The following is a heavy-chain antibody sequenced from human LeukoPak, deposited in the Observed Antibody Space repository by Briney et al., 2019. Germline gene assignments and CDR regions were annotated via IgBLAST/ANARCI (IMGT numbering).Heavy chain of an antibody. Sequence: GGSLGLSCAASGFTVSSNYMSWVRQAPGKGLEWVSVIYSGGSTYYADSVKGRFTISRDNSKNTLYLRMNSLRAEDTAVYYCARAVYYYDSSGYYLGEEDYWGQGTLVTVSS. D-gene: IGHD3-22*01. J-gene: IGHJ4*02. CDR2: IYSGGST. CDR3: ARAVYYYDSSGYYLGEEDY. CDR1: GFTVSSNY. V-gene: IGHV3-66*01.